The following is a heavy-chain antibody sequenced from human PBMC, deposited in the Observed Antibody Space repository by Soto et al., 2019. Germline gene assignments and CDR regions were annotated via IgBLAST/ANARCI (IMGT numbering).Heavy chain of an antibody. J-gene: IGHJ6*02. V-gene: IGHV3-48*02. Sequence: WGSLRLSCAASGFTFSSYSMNWVRQAPGNGLEWVSYISSSSSTIYYADSVKGRFTISRDNAKNSLYLQMNSLRDEDTAVYYCARDSEYYDILTGYYRPYGMDVWGQGTTVTVSS. CDR3: ARDSEYYDILTGYYRPYGMDV. D-gene: IGHD3-9*01. CDR2: ISSSSSTI. CDR1: GFTFSSYS.